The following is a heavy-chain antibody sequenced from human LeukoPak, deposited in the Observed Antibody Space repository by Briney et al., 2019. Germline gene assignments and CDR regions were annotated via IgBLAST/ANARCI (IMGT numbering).Heavy chain of an antibody. Sequence: SETLSLTCAVYGGSFSGYYWSWIRQPPGKGLEWIGEINHSGSTNYNPSLKSRVTISVDTSKNQFSLKLSSVTAADTAVYYCAGGSLYCSSTSCYYPPPNYWGQGTLVTVSS. CDR1: GGSFSGYY. J-gene: IGHJ4*02. CDR3: AGGSLYCSSTSCYYPPPNY. CDR2: INHSGST. V-gene: IGHV4-34*01. D-gene: IGHD2-2*01.